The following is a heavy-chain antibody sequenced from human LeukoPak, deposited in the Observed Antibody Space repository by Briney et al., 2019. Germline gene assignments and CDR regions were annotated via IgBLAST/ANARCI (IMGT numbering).Heavy chain of an antibody. V-gene: IGHV3-23*01. CDR2: INDSGDST. J-gene: IGHJ4*02. D-gene: IGHD6-19*01. CDR1: GFSFSSSA. CDR3: AKAAGGLVY. Sequence: GASLRLSCAASGFSFSSSAMSWVRQAPGKGLEWVSAINDSGDSTYYADSVKGRFTVSRDNSKNTLYLQMNGLRAEDTAVYYCAKAAGGLVYWGQGTLGIISS.